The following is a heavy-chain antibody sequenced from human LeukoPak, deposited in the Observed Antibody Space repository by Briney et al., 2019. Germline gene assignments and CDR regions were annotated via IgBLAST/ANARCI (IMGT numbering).Heavy chain of an antibody. V-gene: IGHV4-59*01. CDR1: GGSISTYY. CDR2: IYYSGST. CDR3: ARDTGVVVGYFQH. D-gene: IGHD2-15*01. Sequence: SETLSLTCTVSGGSISTYYWSWIRQPPGKGLEWIGYIYYSGSTSYNPSLKSRITISVDTFKNQFSLKLSSVTAADTAVYYCARDTGVVVGYFQHWGQGTLVTVSS. J-gene: IGHJ1*01.